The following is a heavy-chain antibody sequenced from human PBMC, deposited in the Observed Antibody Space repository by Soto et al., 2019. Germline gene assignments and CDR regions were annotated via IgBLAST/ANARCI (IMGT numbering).Heavy chain of an antibody. Sequence: QVQLVHSGAEVKKPGAAVKVSCRASGYPVTSYGISWVRQAPGQGLEWMGWISAYNGNTNDAQKLQGRVTMTTDTSTSTAYMDLMSLRSDDTAVYYCARDGGYSGSYWGQGTLVTVSS. CDR1: GYPVTSYG. V-gene: IGHV1-18*01. D-gene: IGHD1-26*01. CDR3: ARDGGYSGSY. CDR2: ISAYNGNT. J-gene: IGHJ4*02.